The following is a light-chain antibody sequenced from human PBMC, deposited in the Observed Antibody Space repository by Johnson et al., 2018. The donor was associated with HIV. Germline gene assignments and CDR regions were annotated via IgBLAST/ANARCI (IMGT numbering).Light chain of an antibody. V-gene: IGLV1-51*02. CDR3: GTWDSSLNAGV. CDR1: SSNIGNYF. CDR2: ENN. J-gene: IGLJ1*01. Sequence: SVLTQPPSVSAAPGQKVTISCSGSSSNIGNYFVSWYQQLPGAAPKLLIYENNNRPSGIPDRFSGSKSGPSPTLGITGLQTGDEADYYCGTWDSSLNAGVFGTGTKVTVL.